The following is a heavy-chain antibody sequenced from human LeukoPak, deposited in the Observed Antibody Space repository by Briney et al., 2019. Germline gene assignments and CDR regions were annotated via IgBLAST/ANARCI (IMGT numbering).Heavy chain of an antibody. Sequence: GRSLRLSCEASGFIFSNYVMHGVRQAPGKGLEWVAVIWYDGSNTYYADSVKGRFTISRDNSKNTLYLQMNSLRVEDTAVYYCARVPYGSGWYYFDYWVQGTLVTVSS. J-gene: IGHJ4*02. CDR1: GFIFSNYV. D-gene: IGHD6-19*01. CDR2: IWYDGSNT. V-gene: IGHV3-33*01. CDR3: ARVPYGSGWYYFDY.